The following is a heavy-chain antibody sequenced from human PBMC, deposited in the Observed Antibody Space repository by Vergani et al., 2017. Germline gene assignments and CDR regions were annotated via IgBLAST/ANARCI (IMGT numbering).Heavy chain of an antibody. CDR2: IWHTEDT. Sequence: QVQLQESGPGLVKPPGTLSLTCAVSGYSISSNNCWTWVRQPPGKGLEWIGEIWHTEDTNYSPSLKSRVTVSVDESRNLFSLRLTSVTAADTAVYYCATIGYRRWGYYFDYWGQGILVTGSS. CDR3: ATIGYRRWGYYFDY. D-gene: IGHD2-2*02. J-gene: IGHJ4*02. CDR1: GYSISSNNC. V-gene: IGHV4-4*03.